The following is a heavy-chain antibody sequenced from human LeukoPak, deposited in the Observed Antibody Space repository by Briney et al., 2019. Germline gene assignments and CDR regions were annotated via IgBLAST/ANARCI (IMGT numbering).Heavy chain of an antibody. CDR3: ARELVRAAAADF. D-gene: IGHD6-13*01. Sequence: LGASVKVSCMASGYTFTTYGISWVRQAPGQGLEWLGWINPNSDGTKYAQQFQGRVTMTRDTSISTAYMELSSLRSDDTAVYYCARELVRAAAADFWGQGTLVTVSS. J-gene: IGHJ4*02. CDR2: INPNSDGT. CDR1: GYTFTTYG. V-gene: IGHV1-2*02.